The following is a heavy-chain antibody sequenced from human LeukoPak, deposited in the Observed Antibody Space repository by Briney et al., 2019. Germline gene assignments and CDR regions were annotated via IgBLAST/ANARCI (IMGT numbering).Heavy chain of an antibody. V-gene: IGHV4-34*01. J-gene: IGHJ4*02. CDR1: GGSFSGYH. D-gene: IGHD6-13*01. CDR3: AREDIAATGAFGY. Sequence: SETLSLTCGVYGGSFSGYHWSWIRQPPGKGLEWIGEINHSGSTDYNPSLKSRVTISVDTSKNQFSLKLSSVTAADTAVYYCAREDIAATGAFGYWGQGTLVTVSS. CDR2: INHSGST.